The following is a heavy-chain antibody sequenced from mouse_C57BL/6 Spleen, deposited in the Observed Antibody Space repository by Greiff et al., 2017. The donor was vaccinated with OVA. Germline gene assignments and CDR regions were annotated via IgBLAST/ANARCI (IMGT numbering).Heavy chain of an antibody. V-gene: IGHV2-5*01. J-gene: IGHJ1*03. CDR1: GFSFTSYG. D-gene: IGHD2-4*01. CDR3: AKKRSYDYDVGYFDV. Sequence: QVHVKQSGPGLVQPSQSLSITCTVSGFSFTSYGVHWVRQSPGKGLEWLGVIWRGGSTDYNAAFMSRLSITKDNSKSQVFFKMNSLQADDTAIYYCAKKRSYDYDVGYFDVWGTGTTVTVSS. CDR2: IWRGGST.